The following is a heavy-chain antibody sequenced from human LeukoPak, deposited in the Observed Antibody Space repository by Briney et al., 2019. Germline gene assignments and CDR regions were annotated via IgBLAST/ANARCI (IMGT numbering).Heavy chain of an antibody. J-gene: IGHJ4*02. V-gene: IGHV4-59*08. Sequence: PSETLSLTCTVSGGSISSYYWSWIRQPPGKGLEWIGYIYYSGGTNYNPSLKSRVTISVDTSKNQFSLKLSSVTAADTAVYYCARGEASYNWNYYIDYWGQGTLVTVSS. D-gene: IGHD1-7*01. CDR1: GGSISSYY. CDR2: IYYSGGT. CDR3: ARGEASYNWNYYIDY.